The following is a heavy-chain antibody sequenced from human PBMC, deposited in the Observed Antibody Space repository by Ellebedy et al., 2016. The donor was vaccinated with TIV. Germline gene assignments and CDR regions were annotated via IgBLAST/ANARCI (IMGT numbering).Heavy chain of an antibody. V-gene: IGHV1-2*02. Sequence: ASVKVSCKASGFTFTGYFLHWVRQAPGQGLEWMGWINPSTGDTNYAQKFQGRVTMTWDTSISTAYLELSRLRSDDTAVYYCAREYYDILTAYSRAFDIWGQGTMVTVSS. CDR1: GFTFTGYF. D-gene: IGHD3-9*01. CDR2: INPSTGDT. J-gene: IGHJ3*02. CDR3: AREYYDILTAYSRAFDI.